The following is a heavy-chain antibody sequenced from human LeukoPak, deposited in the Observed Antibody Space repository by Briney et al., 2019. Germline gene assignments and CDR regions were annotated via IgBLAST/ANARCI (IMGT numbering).Heavy chain of an antibody. J-gene: IGHJ4*02. CDR2: INPSGGST. V-gene: IGHV1-46*01. CDR1: GYTFTSYY. Sequence: ASVKVSCKASGYTFTSYYMHWVRPAPGQGRGWMGIINPSGGSTRYAQKFQGRVTMTRDTSTSTVYMELSSLRSEDTAVYYCARDIGDDSSGYYYDYWGQGTLVTVSS. D-gene: IGHD3-22*01. CDR3: ARDIGDDSSGYYYDY.